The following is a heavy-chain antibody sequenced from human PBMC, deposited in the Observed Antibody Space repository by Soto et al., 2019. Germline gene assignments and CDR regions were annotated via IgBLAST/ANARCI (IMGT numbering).Heavy chain of an antibody. Sequence: QVQLVESGGGVVQPGKSLRLSCAASGFTFRSYGMHWVRQAPGKGLEWVAVISSDGSNKDYADSVKGRFTISRDNSKNTLYLQMNILSAEDTALYYCAKDRSIAAVGPPTRFDRWGQGTLVTVSS. CDR2: ISSDGSNK. J-gene: IGHJ4*02. D-gene: IGHD6-13*01. CDR1: GFTFRSYG. V-gene: IGHV3-30*18. CDR3: AKDRSIAAVGPPTRFDR.